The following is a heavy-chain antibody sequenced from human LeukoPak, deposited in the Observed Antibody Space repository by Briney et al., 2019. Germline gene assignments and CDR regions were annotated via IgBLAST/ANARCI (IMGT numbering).Heavy chain of an antibody. CDR2: IYYSGSS. CDR1: GGSISNHY. D-gene: IGHD1-26*01. J-gene: IGHJ4*02. Sequence: SETLSLTCIVSGGSISNHYWNWIRQTPGKGLEWIGQIYYSGSSNCNPSLESRVTMSVDTSKNQFSLKLSSVTAADTAVYYCARVRGSYYYWGQGTPVTVSS. V-gene: IGHV4-59*08. CDR3: ARVRGSYYY.